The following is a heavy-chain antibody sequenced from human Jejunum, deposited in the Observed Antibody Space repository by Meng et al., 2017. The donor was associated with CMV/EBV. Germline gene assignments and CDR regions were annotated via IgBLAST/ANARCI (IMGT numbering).Heavy chain of an antibody. CDR1: GFTFSRFP. Sequence: GFTFSRFPIHCVRQAPGKGLECVALLSYDGTTRYYADSVGGRFTVSRDNSKNTVYLQMDSLRPEDTALYYCARDPIRGPPDYFDFWGQGSLVTVSS. CDR3: ARDPIRGPPDYFDF. V-gene: IGHV3-30*04. J-gene: IGHJ4*02. D-gene: IGHD3-10*01. CDR2: LSYDGTTR.